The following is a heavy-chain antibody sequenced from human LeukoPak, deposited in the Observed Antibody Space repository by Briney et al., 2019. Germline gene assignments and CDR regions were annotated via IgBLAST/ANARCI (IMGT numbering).Heavy chain of an antibody. Sequence: PGGSLRLSCAASGFTFSSYWMHWVRQAPGKGLVWVSRINSDGSSTSYADSVKGRFTISRDNAKNTLYLQTYSLRAEDTAVYYCARVTGSGSYYNPFDYWGQGTLVTVSS. CDR3: ARVTGSGSYYNPFDY. V-gene: IGHV3-74*01. CDR2: INSDGSST. J-gene: IGHJ4*02. D-gene: IGHD3-10*01. CDR1: GFTFSSYW.